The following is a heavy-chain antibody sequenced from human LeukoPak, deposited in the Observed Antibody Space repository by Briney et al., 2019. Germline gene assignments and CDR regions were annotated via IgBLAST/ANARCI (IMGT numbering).Heavy chain of an antibody. D-gene: IGHD3-10*01. Sequence: SETLSLTCTVSGYSISSGYYWGWIRQPPGKGLEWIGIIYHSGRTDYNPSLKSRVTISEDTSKNQFSLKLSSVTAADTAVYYCAREGFYGSGSPTLDYWGQGTLVTVSS. J-gene: IGHJ4*02. CDR2: IYHSGRT. V-gene: IGHV4-38-2*02. CDR3: AREGFYGSGSPTLDY. CDR1: GYSISSGYY.